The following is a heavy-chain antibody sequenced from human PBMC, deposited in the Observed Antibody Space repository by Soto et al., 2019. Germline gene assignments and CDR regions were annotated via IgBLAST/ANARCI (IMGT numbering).Heavy chain of an antibody. CDR2: ISSTGSFI. CDR1: GFSFSTSI. J-gene: IGHJ4*02. D-gene: IGHD3-3*01. Sequence: LRLSCAASGFSFSTSIMYWVRQAPGKGLEWVSSISSTGSFIYYADSLKGRFTISRDNADNSLFLQMNNLRAEDTAVYYCARLSRANYDFWSGDYYFDSWGQGTLVTVSS. V-gene: IGHV3-21*01. CDR3: ARLSRANYDFWSGDYYFDS.